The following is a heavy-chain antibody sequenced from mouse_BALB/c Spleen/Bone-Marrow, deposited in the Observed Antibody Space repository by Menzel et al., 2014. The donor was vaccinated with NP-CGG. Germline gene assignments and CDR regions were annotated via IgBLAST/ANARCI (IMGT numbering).Heavy chain of an antibody. J-gene: IGHJ3*01. Sequence: VQRVESGPGLVQSSQRLSITCTVSGLSLTSYGVHWVRLSPGKGLEWLGVIWNIGTTDYNAAFISRLSITKDNSKSQVFFKMNSLKADDTAIYYCASEFAYWGQGTLVTVSA. CDR3: ASEFAY. V-gene: IGHV2-4-1*01. CDR2: IWNIGTT. CDR1: GLSLTSYG.